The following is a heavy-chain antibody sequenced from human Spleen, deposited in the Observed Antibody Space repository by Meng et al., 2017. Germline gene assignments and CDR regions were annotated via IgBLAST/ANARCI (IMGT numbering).Heavy chain of an antibody. V-gene: IGHV4-4*02. CDR3: ARGHQYYDSSGYGG. D-gene: IGHD3-22*01. Sequence: QHLEPGLLTPSGTLSLPCAGAGGSISRSDWWSWVRQPPGKGLEWIGEIYHGGSTNYNPSLKSRVTISVDKSKNQFSLKLSSVTAADTAVYYCARGHQYYDSSGYGGWGQGTLVTVSS. J-gene: IGHJ4*02. CDR1: GGSISRSDW. CDR2: IYHGGST.